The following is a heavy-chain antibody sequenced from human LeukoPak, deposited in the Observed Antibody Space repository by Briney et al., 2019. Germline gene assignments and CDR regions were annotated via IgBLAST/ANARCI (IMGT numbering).Heavy chain of an antibody. Sequence: ASVKVSCKASGGTFSSYAISWVRQAPGQGLEWMGRIIPILGIANYAQKFQGRVTITADKSTSTAYMELSSLRSEDTAVYYCAGSITIFGGSGPGWFDPWGQGTLVTVSS. CDR3: AGSITIFGGSGPGWFDP. CDR2: IIPILGIA. CDR1: GGTFSSYA. V-gene: IGHV1-69*04. D-gene: IGHD3-3*01. J-gene: IGHJ5*02.